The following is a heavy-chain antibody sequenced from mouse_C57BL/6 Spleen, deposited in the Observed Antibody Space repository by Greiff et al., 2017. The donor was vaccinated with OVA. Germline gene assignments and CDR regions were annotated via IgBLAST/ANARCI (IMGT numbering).Heavy chain of an antibody. CDR2: IYPGSGNT. Sequence: VQLQQSGPELVKPGASVKISCKASGYTFPDYHIHWVKQRPGQGLEWIGWIYPGSGNTKYNEKFKGKATLTVATSSSKAYMQLRSLSAEDSAVYVCARNYDGKDYAIGCWGQGTSVSVST. J-gene: IGHJ4*01. CDR1: GYTFPDYH. V-gene: IGHV1-84*01. D-gene: IGHD2-4*01. CDR3: ARNYDGKDYAIGC.